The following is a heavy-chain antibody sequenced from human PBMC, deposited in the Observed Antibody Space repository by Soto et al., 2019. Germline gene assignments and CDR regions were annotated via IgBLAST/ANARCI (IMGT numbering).Heavy chain of an antibody. V-gene: IGHV4-59*08. D-gene: IGHD1-26*01. J-gene: IGHJ5*02. CDR2: IYYSGST. Sequence: SETLSLTCTVSGGSISSYYWSWIRQPPGKGLEWIGYIYYSGSTNYNPSLKSRVTISVDTSKNQFSLKLSSVTAADTAVYYCARHGSNWFDPWGQGTLVTVSS. CDR3: ARHGSNWFDP. CDR1: GGSISSYY.